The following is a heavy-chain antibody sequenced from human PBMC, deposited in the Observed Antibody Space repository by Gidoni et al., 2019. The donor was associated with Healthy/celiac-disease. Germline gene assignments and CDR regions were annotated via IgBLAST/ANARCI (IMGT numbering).Heavy chain of an antibody. CDR3: AKDNVDTAVFSTGDAFDI. J-gene: IGHJ3*02. Sequence: EVQLLESGGGLVQPGGSLRLSCAASGFTFSSYAMSWVRQAPGKGLEWVSAISGSGGSTYYADSVKGRFTISRDNSKNTLYLQMNSLRAEDTAVYYCAKDNVDTAVFSTGDAFDIWGQGTMVTVSS. D-gene: IGHD5-18*01. CDR1: GFTFSSYA. CDR2: ISGSGGST. V-gene: IGHV3-23*01.